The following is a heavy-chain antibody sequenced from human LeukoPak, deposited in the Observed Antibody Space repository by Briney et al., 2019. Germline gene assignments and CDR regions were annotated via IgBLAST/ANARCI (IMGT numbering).Heavy chain of an antibody. V-gene: IGHV3-20*04. D-gene: IGHD3-16*02. J-gene: IGHJ4*02. CDR3: ARDGRTNYDYVWGSYRYFGY. CDR1: GFSFRDCA. CDR2: ISWNGGST. Sequence: GGSLRLSCAASGFSFRDCAMHWVRQAPGKGLQWVSGISWNGGSTGYADSVKGRFTISRDNAKNSLYLQMNSLRAEDTALYYCARDGRTNYDYVWGSYRYFGYWGQGTLVTVSS.